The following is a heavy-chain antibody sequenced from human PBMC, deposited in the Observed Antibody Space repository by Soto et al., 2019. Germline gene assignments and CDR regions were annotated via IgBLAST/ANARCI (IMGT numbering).Heavy chain of an antibody. CDR3: AKDSDTSGSRWGH. CDR1: GFSLSTYG. Sequence: EVQLLDSGGGLVQPGGSLRLSCTASGFSLSTYGMSWVRQAPGKGLEWVSGISGTGENTYYADSVKGRFTISRENSKHTLFVEKHSLTPEDTDVYYCAKDSDTSGSRWGHWGQGTLVTVSS. CDR2: ISGTGENT. D-gene: IGHD3-22*01. J-gene: IGHJ4*02. V-gene: IGHV3-23*01.